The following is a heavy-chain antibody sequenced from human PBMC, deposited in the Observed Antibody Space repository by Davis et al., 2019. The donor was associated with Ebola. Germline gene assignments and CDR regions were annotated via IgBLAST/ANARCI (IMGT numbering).Heavy chain of an antibody. Sequence: PGGSLRLSCAASGFTFSSYGMHWVRQASGKGLEWVGRIRSKANSYATAYAASVKGRFTISRDDSKNTAYLHMNSLKTEDTAVYYCTGATTVTGDYWGQGTLVTVSS. CDR3: TGATTVTGDY. CDR2: IRSKANSYAT. CDR1: GFTFSSYG. J-gene: IGHJ4*02. D-gene: IGHD4-11*01. V-gene: IGHV3-73*01.